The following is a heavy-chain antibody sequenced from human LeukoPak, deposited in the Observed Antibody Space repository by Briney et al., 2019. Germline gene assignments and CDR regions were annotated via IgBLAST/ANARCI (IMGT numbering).Heavy chain of an antibody. CDR2: INWNGGST. CDR1: GFTFDDYG. D-gene: IGHD2-2*01. V-gene: IGHV3-20*04. CDR3: AKAVKNAYTAAMAPDY. Sequence: TGGSLRLSCAASGFTFDDYGMSWVRQAPGKGLERVSGINWNGGSTGYADSVEGRFTISRDNSKNTLYLQMNSLRAEDTAVYYCAKAVKNAYTAAMAPDYWGQGTLVTVSS. J-gene: IGHJ4*02.